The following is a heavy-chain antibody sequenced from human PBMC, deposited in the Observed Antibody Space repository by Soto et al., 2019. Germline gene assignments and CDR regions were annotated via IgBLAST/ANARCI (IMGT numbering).Heavy chain of an antibody. CDR2: IIPVFGRP. D-gene: IGHD5-12*01. Sequence: ASVKVSCKASGVSFSSFGISWVRQAPGQGLEWMGGIIPVFGRPNYAQRFRGRLTITADESTNTVYLELIDLRSEDTAVYYCAREGSGYNLWGQGTQVTVSX. CDR1: GVSFSSFG. V-gene: IGHV1-69*13. J-gene: IGHJ1*01. CDR3: AREGSGYNL.